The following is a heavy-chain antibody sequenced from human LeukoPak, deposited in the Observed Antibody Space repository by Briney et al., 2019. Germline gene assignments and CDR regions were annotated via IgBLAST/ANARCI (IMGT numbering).Heavy chain of an antibody. CDR3: AKDSRGYSGIAYYFDY. D-gene: IGHD5-12*01. CDR1: GFTFSSYG. J-gene: IGHJ4*02. Sequence: GGTLRLSCAASGFTFSSYGMSWVRQAPGKGLEWVSAISDSGDSTYYADSVKGRFTISRDNSKNTLYLQMNSLRAEDTAVYYCAKDSRGYSGIAYYFDYWGQGTLVTVSS. CDR2: ISDSGDST. V-gene: IGHV3-23*01.